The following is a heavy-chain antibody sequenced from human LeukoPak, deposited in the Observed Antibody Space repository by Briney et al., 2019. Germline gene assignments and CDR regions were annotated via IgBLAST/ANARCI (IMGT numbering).Heavy chain of an antibody. CDR3: AKDSSRGDYYYYYMDV. CDR2: ISGSGGST. J-gene: IGHJ6*03. Sequence: PGGSLRLSCAASGFTFSSYAMSWVRQAPGKGLEWVSAISGSGGSTYYADSVKGRFTISRDNSKNTLYLQMNSLRAEDTALYYCAKDSSRGDYYYYYMDVWGKGTTVTVSS. V-gene: IGHV3-23*01. CDR1: GFTFSSYA.